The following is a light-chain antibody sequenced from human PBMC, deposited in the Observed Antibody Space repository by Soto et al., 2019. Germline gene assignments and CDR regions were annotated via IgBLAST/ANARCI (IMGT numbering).Light chain of an antibody. V-gene: IGLV1-40*01. CDR3: QSYDSSLSGVV. CDR2: GNS. Sequence: QSVLTQPPSVSGAPGQRVTICCTGSSSNIGAGYDVHWYQQLPGTAPKLLIYGNSNRPSGVPDRFSGSKSGTSASLAITGLQAEDEADYYCQSYDSSLSGVVFGAGTKLTVL. CDR1: SSNIGAGYD. J-gene: IGLJ2*01.